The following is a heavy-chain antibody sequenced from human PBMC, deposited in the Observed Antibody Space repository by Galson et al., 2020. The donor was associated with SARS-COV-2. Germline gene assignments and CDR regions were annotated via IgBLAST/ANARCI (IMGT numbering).Heavy chain of an antibody. CDR3: ARESYDSGWFDY. D-gene: IGHD6-19*01. Sequence: GESLKISCAASGLSFSSYWMTWVRQAPGKGLEWVANIKQDGSDKYYVDSVKGRFTISRDNAKNSLYLHMNSLRAEDTAVYYCARESYDSGWFDYWGQGTLVTVSS. J-gene: IGHJ4*02. CDR1: GLSFSSYW. V-gene: IGHV3-7*03. CDR2: IKQDGSDK.